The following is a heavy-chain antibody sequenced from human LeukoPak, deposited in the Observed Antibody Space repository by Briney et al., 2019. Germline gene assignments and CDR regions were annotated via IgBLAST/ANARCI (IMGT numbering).Heavy chain of an antibody. V-gene: IGHV3-23*01. Sequence: QPVGSLRLSCAASGFTVSSNSMTWVRQAPGKGLEWVSGISGSGGLTNYADSVKGRFTISRDNSKNTLYLEMNSLRAEDTAVYYCAKAISGWYYFDYWGQGTLLTVSS. CDR2: ISGSGGLT. J-gene: IGHJ4*02. CDR3: AKAISGWYYFDY. D-gene: IGHD6-19*01. CDR1: GFTVSSNS.